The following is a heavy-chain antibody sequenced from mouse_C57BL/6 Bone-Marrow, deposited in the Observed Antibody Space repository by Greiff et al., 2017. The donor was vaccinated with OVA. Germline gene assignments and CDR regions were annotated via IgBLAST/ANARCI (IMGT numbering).Heavy chain of an antibody. CDR3: ARGIDCSTSYWYFCV. D-gene: IGHD5-1*01. CDR2: IDPSDSET. CDR1: GYTFTSYW. J-gene: IGHJ1*03. Sequence: QVQLQQPGAELVRPGSSVTLSCKASGYTFTSYWMHWVKQRPIQGLEWIGNIDPSDSETHYNQKFKDKATLTVDKSSSTAYMQLSSLTSEDYAVYYWARGIDCSTSYWYFCVWGTGATVTVSS. V-gene: IGHV1-52*01.